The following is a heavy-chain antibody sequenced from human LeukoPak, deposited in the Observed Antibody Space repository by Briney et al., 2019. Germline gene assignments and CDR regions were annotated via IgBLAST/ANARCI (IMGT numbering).Heavy chain of an antibody. D-gene: IGHD6-13*01. CDR2: INHSGST. Sequence: PSETLSLTCAVYGGSFSGYYWSWIRQPPGKGLEWIGEINHSGSTNYNPSLKSRVTISVDTSKNQFSLKLSSVTAADTAVYYCARGPFRDSSSWYYFDYWGQGTLVTVSS. CDR3: ARGPFRDSSSWYYFDY. V-gene: IGHV4-34*01. J-gene: IGHJ4*02. CDR1: GGSFSGYY.